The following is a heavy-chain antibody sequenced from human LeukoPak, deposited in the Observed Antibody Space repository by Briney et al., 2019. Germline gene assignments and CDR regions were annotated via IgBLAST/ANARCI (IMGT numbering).Heavy chain of an antibody. CDR2: ISGSGGST. Sequence: GGSQRLSCAASGFTFSNYAMSWVRQAPGKGLEWVSGISGSGGSTYYANSVKGRFTISRDNSKNTLYLQMNSLRAEDTAVYYCAKGSRDSSGYYYNYYYYYMDVWGKGTTVTVSS. D-gene: IGHD3-22*01. CDR1: GFTFSNYA. V-gene: IGHV3-23*01. CDR3: AKGSRDSSGYYYNYYYYYMDV. J-gene: IGHJ6*03.